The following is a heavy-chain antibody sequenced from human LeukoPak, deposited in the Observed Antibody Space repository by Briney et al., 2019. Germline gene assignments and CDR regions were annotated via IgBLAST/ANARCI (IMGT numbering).Heavy chain of an antibody. D-gene: IGHD5-18*01. CDR3: ARGRGYSYGYNYYYMDV. V-gene: IGHV1-18*01. CDR2: ISAYNGNT. Sequence: ASVKVSCKASGYTFTSYGISWVRQAPGQGLEWMGWISAYNGNTNYAQKLQGRVTMTTDTSTSTAYMELGSLRSDDTAVYYCARGRGYSYGYNYYYMDVWGKGTTVTVSS. CDR1: GYTFTSYG. J-gene: IGHJ6*03.